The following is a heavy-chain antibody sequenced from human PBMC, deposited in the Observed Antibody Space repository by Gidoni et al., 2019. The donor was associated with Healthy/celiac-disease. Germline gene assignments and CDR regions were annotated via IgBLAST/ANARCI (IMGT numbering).Heavy chain of an antibody. CDR1: GFPFSSYG. Sequence: QVQLVESGGGVVQPGRSLRLSCAACGFPFSSYGMHWVRQAPGKGLEWVAVISYDGSNKYYADSVKGRFTISRDNSKNTLYLQMNSLRAEDTAVYYCAKDPRLRITMVRGVIRWGQGTLVTVSS. V-gene: IGHV3-30*18. CDR2: ISYDGSNK. CDR3: AKDPRLRITMVRGVIR. D-gene: IGHD3-10*01. J-gene: IGHJ4*02.